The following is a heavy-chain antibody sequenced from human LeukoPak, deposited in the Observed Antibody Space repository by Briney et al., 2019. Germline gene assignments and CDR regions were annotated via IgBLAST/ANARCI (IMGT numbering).Heavy chain of an antibody. Sequence: SVKVSCKASGGTFSSYAISWVRKAPGQGLEWMGGIIPIFGTANYAQKFQGRVTITADESTSTAYMELSSLRSEDTAVYYCARGDDGYNFYFDYWGQGTLVTVSS. D-gene: IGHD5-24*01. CDR3: ARGDDGYNFYFDY. V-gene: IGHV1-69*01. CDR1: GGTFSSYA. CDR2: IIPIFGTA. J-gene: IGHJ4*02.